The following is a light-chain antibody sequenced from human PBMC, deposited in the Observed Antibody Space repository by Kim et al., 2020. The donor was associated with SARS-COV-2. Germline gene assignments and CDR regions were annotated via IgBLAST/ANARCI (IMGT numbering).Light chain of an antibody. CDR1: QSVSSNF. V-gene: IGKV3-20*01. CDR2: AAT. Sequence: PGESATLSCRASQSVSSNFLTWYQQKPGQAPRLVIYAATTRATGIPDRFSGSGSGTDFTLTISRLEPEDFAVYYCHQCGSSTGTFGQGTRVDIK. J-gene: IGKJ1*01. CDR3: HQCGSSTGT.